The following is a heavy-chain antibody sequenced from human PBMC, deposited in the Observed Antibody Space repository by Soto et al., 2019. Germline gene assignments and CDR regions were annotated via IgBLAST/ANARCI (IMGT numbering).Heavy chain of an antibody. CDR3: ARFQGSYYDILTGYGELDY. D-gene: IGHD3-9*01. CDR1: GFTFSSYW. V-gene: IGHV3-7*01. CDR2: IKQDGSEK. Sequence: GGSLRLSCAASGFTFSSYWMSWVRQAPGKGLEWVANIKQDGSEKYYVDSVKGRFTISRDNAKNSLYLQMNSLRAEDTAVYYCARFQGSYYDILTGYGELDYWGQGTLVTVSS. J-gene: IGHJ4*02.